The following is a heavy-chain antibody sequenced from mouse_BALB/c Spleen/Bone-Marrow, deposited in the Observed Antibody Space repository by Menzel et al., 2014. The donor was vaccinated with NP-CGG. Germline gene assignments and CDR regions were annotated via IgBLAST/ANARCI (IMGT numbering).Heavy chain of an antibody. V-gene: IGHV1-69*01. D-gene: IGHD2-2*01. CDR1: GYTFTDYW. J-gene: IGHJ2*01. CDR2: IDTSDSYT. CDR3: AREGYGYQYFDC. Sequence: VQLQQSGAELVMPGASVKMSCKASGYTFTDYWMHWVKQRPGQGLEWIGAIDTSDSYTSYNQKFKGKATLTVDESSSTAYMQLSSLTSEDSAVYYCAREGYGYQYFDCWGQGTTLTVSS.